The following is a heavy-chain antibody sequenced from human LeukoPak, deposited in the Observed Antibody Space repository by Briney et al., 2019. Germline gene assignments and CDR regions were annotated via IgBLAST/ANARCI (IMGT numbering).Heavy chain of an antibody. CDR2: IYESGST. V-gene: IGHV4-59*01. CDR3: ARDRYDHDSSGYYEF. D-gene: IGHD3-22*01. CDR1: GESFSGYY. Sequence: SSETLSLTCAVYGESFSGYYWSWIRQPPGKELEWIGYIYESGSTDYNPSLRSRVTISRDTSKNQVSLKLTSVTTADTAVYYCARDRYDHDSSGYYEFWGQGTLVTVSS. J-gene: IGHJ4*02.